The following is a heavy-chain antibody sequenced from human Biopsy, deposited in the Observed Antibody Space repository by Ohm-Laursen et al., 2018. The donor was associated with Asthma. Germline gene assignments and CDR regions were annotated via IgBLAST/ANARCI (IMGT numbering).Heavy chain of an antibody. D-gene: IGHD6-13*01. Sequence: GSLRLSCTASGFTFRDYYMTWIRQAPGRGLGWVAYISSRGSNIFYADSVKGRFTISRDNAKKSLFLEMNSLTVEDTAVYFCARGYSTSWYFGYWGQGTLVTVSS. CDR3: ARGYSTSWYFGY. J-gene: IGHJ4*02. CDR2: ISSRGSNI. V-gene: IGHV3-11*01. CDR1: GFTFRDYY.